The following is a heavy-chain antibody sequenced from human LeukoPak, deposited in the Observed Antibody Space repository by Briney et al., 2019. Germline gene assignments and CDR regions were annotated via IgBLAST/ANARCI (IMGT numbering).Heavy chain of an antibody. J-gene: IGHJ6*02. CDR1: GYSLSNYG. CDR3: ARDRRYGSGSGSRYYGMDV. D-gene: IGHD3-10*01. V-gene: IGHV3-33*01. Sequence: GGSLRLSCAASGYSLSNYGMHWVRQAPGKGLEWVAVIWYDGGNKYYGDSVKGRFTISRDTSKNTMYPQMNSLRAEDTAVYYCARDRRYGSGSGSRYYGMDVWGQGTTVTVSS. CDR2: IWYDGGNK.